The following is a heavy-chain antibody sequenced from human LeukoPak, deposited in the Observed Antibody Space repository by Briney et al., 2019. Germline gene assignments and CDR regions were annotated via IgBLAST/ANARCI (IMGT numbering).Heavy chain of an antibody. V-gene: IGHV3-30*03. Sequence: GGSLRLSCAASGFTFSSYGMHWVRQAPGKGLEWVAVISYDGSNKYYADSVKGRFTISRDNSKNTLYLQMNSLRAEDTAVYYCARERPPGIAARPLGRLDPWGQGTLVTVSS. D-gene: IGHD6-6*01. CDR1: GFTFSSYG. CDR3: ARERPPGIAARPLGRLDP. J-gene: IGHJ5*02. CDR2: ISYDGSNK.